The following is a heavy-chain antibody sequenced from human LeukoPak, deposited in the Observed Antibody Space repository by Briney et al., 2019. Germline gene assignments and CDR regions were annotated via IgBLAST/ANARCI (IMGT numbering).Heavy chain of an antibody. V-gene: IGHV3-30*02. Sequence: GGSLRLSCAASGFTFSSFGMHWVRQAPGRGLEWVAFIRYDGSNKYHADSVKGRVTISRDNSKSTLNLQMNSLRAEDTAVYYCARALGDCGSTTCYTVFDYWGQGTLVTVSS. CDR1: GFTFSSFG. CDR3: ARALGDCGSTTCYTVFDY. J-gene: IGHJ4*02. D-gene: IGHD2-2*02. CDR2: IRYDGSNK.